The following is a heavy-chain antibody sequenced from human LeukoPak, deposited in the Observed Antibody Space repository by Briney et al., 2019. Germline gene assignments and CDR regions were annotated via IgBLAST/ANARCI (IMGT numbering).Heavy chain of an antibody. CDR2: ISDSSTLT. CDR1: GFTFSDYY. D-gene: IGHD3-10*01. J-gene: IGHJ6*02. Sequence: GGPLRLPCAASGFTFSDYYMSWIRQAPGKGLEWVSYISDSSTLTYYADSVKGRFTISRDNAKNSLSLQLNSLRDEDTAVYFCAKVIRGGYGMDVWGQGTTVTVSS. V-gene: IGHV3-11*06. CDR3: AKVIRGGYGMDV.